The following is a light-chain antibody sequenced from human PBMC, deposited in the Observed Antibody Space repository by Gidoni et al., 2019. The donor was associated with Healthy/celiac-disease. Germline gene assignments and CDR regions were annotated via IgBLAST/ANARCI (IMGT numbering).Light chain of an antibody. Sequence: DIQSIQSPSSLSASGGDRVTITCGASQGISNYLAWYQQKPGKVPKLLIYAASTLQSGVPSRFSGSGSGTDFTLTISSLQPEDVATYYCQKYNSAPWTFXQXTKVEIK. CDR3: QKYNSAPWT. CDR2: AAS. V-gene: IGKV1-27*01. J-gene: IGKJ1*01. CDR1: QGISNY.